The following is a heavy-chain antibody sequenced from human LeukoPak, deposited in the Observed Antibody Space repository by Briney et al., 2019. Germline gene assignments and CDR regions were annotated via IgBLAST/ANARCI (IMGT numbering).Heavy chain of an antibody. CDR2: INHSGST. V-gene: IGHV4-34*01. J-gene: IGHJ4*02. Sequence: TSETLSLTCAVYGGSFSGYYWSWIRQPPGKGLEWIGEINHSGSTNYNPSLKSRVTISVDTSKNQFSLKLSSVTAADTAVYYCARKSSDYSAVDYWGQGTLVTVSS. D-gene: IGHD4-17*01. CDR3: ARKSSDYSAVDY. CDR1: GGSFSGYY.